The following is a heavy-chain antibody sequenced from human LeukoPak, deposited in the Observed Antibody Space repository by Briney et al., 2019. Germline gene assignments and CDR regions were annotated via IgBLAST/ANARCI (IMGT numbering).Heavy chain of an antibody. CDR1: GGSFSGYY. J-gene: IGHJ4*02. CDR3: AVGATTPDY. V-gene: IGHV4-34*01. D-gene: IGHD1-26*01. CDR2: INHSGGT. Sequence: KPSETLSLTCAVYGGSFSGYYWSWIRQPPGKGLEWIGEINHSGGTNYNPSLKSRATISVDTSKNQFSLKLSSVTAADTAVYYCAVGATTPDYWGQGTLVTVSS.